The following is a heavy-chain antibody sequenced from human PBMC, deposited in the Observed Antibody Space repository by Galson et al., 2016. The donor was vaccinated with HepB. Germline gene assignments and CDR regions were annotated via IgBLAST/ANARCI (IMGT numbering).Heavy chain of an antibody. V-gene: IGHV3-23*01. D-gene: IGHD6-19*01. Sequence: ETLSLTCAVYGGSFSGYNWTWIRRAPGKGLEWVSSISGSGGGTYHVDSVKGRFTISRDNSRDTLYLQMSGLRAEDTAIYFCVRCDRGGCRLGPDYWGQGTLVTVSS. CDR2: ISGSGGGT. CDR1: GGSFSGYN. J-gene: IGHJ4*02. CDR3: VRCDRGGCRLGPDY.